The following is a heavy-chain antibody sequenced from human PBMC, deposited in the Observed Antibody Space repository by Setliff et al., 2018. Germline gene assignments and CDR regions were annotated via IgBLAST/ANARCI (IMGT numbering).Heavy chain of an antibody. J-gene: IGHJ3*01. D-gene: IGHD2-15*01. CDR3: AISTLSICSGGSCPNAFDL. V-gene: IGHV1-18*01. CDR1: GHIFSSYG. CDR2: ISSYNDVA. Sequence: ASVKVSCKTSGHIFSSYGITWVRQAPGQGLEWMGWISSYNDVANYAQNFQGRVTMTKDTSARAAYMELTSLRSDDTATYFCAISTLSICSGGSCPNAFDLWGQGTMVTVSS.